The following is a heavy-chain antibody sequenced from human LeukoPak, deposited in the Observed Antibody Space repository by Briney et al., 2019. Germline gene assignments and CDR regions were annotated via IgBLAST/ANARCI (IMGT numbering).Heavy chain of an antibody. CDR3: ARLDIVATITTVNWGYFDY. D-gene: IGHD5-12*01. Sequence: GASVKVSCKASGYTFTSYYMHWVRQAPGQGLEWMGWINTNTGNPTYAQGFTGRFVFSLDTSVSTAYLQISSLKAEDTAVYYCARLDIVATITTVNWGYFDYWGQGTLVTVSS. CDR2: INTNTGNP. V-gene: IGHV7-4-1*02. J-gene: IGHJ4*02. CDR1: GYTFTSYY.